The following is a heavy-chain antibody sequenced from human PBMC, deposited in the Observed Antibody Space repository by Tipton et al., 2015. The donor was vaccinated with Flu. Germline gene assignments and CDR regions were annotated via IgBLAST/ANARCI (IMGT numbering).Heavy chain of an antibody. J-gene: IGHJ6*02. D-gene: IGHD3-10*01. CDR1: GFTFSTYA. CDR3: AKGGTVREYYYRGMDV. Sequence: SLRLSCTASGFTFSTYAMHWVRQAPGKGLEWVAVIWHDGTYKYYADSLKGRFTISRDNTKNTLYLQMNSLTAEDTAVYYCAKGGTVREYYYRGMDVWGQGTTVTVYS. CDR2: IWHDGTYK. V-gene: IGHV3-33*06.